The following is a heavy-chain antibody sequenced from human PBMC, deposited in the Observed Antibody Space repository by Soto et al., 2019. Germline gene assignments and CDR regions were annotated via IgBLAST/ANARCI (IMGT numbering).Heavy chain of an antibody. CDR2: IIGSGDMT. V-gene: IGHV3-23*01. CDR1: GFTFSSYA. Sequence: EVQLLVSGGGLVQPGGSLRLSCAASGFTFSSYAMSWVRQAPGKGLEWVSDIIGSGDMTFYADSVKGRFTISRDNSKNTPYLQRGRLRAGDSAVYYCAKGGTGTAGFYWGQATLVTVSS. D-gene: IGHD1-7*01. CDR3: AKGGTGTAGFY. J-gene: IGHJ4*02.